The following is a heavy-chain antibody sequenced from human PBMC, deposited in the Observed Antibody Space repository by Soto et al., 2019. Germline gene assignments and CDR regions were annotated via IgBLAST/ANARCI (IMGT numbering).Heavy chain of an antibody. V-gene: IGHV4-34*01. D-gene: IGHD3-22*01. CDR2: INHSGST. CDR1: GGSFSGYY. CDR3: ARGFRVTMIVVVTGGPYYFDY. Sequence: SETLSLTCAVYGGSFSGYYWIWIRQPPGKGLEWIGEINHSGSTNYNPSLKSRVTISVDTSKNQFSLKLSSVTAADTAVYYCARGFRVTMIVVVTGGPYYFDYWGQGTLVTVSS. J-gene: IGHJ4*02.